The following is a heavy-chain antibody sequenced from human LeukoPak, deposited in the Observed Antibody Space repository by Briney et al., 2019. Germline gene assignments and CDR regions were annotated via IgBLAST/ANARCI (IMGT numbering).Heavy chain of an antibody. CDR1: GFTFDDYA. CDR3: AKEQGDYYDSSGYYLDY. CDR2: ISWDGGST. J-gene: IGHJ4*02. Sequence: PGGSLRLSCAASGFTFDDYAMHWVRQAPGKGLEWVSLISWDGGSTYYADSVKGRFTISRDNSKNSLYLQMNSLRAEDTALYYCAKEQGDYYDSSGYYLDYWGQGTLVTVSS. V-gene: IGHV3-43D*03. D-gene: IGHD3-22*01.